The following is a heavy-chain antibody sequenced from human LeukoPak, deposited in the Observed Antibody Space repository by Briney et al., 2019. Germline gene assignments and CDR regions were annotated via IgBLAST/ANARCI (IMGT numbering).Heavy chain of an antibody. D-gene: IGHD5-18*01. J-gene: IGHJ4*02. CDR3: ARGGYQQTSTFDF. CDR2: VFYSGTT. V-gene: IGHV4-39*07. CDR1: GDSISSSPYY. Sequence: PSETLSLTCAVSGDSISSSPYYWVWIRQPPGKGLEWIGGVFYSGTTYYNPSLKSRVTISVDTSKNQFSLQLRSVTAADTAVYYCARGGYQQTSTFDFWGQGTLATVSS.